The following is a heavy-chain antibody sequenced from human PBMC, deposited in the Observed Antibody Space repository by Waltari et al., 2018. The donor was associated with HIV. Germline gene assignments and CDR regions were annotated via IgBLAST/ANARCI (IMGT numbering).Heavy chain of an antibody. CDR3: ARKSHPRLAYWYFDL. CDR2: MNPTGTSI. CDR1: GFSFRDYY. J-gene: IGHJ2*01. V-gene: IGHV3-11*04. Sequence: QVQLVESGGGLVKPGGSLRLSCAASGFSFRDYYMTWIRQVPGQGLEWLSNMNPTGTSIYYADAVKGRFTSSRDNTKNSLYLQINSLRREDTAFYYCARKSHPRLAYWYFDLWGRGTLVTVSS. D-gene: IGHD1-1*01.